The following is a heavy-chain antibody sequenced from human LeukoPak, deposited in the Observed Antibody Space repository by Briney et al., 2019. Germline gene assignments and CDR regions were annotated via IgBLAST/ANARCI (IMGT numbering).Heavy chain of an antibody. Sequence: PGRSLRLSCAASGFTFSSYAMHWVRQAPGKGLEWVAVISYDGSNKYYADSVKGRFTISRDNSKNTLYLQMNSLRAEDTAVYYCAKDQDIVVVPAAIRKVDTAMVALDYWGQGTLVTVSS. CDR1: GFTFSSYA. CDR2: ISYDGSNK. J-gene: IGHJ4*02. CDR3: AKDQDIVVVPAAIRKVDTAMVALDY. D-gene: IGHD2-2*01. V-gene: IGHV3-30-3*01.